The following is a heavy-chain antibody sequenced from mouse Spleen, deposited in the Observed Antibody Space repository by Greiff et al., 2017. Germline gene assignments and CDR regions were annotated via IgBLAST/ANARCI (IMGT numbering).Heavy chain of an antibody. CDR2: IDPENGDT. CDR3: KGTTVVDYAMDY. V-gene: IGHV14-4*02. Sequence: VHVKQSGAELVRSGASVKLSCTASGFNIKDYYMHWVKQRPEQGLEWIGWIDPENGDTEYAPKFQGKATMTADTSSNTAYLQLSSLTSEDTAVYYCKGTTVVDYAMDYWGQGTSVTVSS. J-gene: IGHJ4*01. D-gene: IGHD1-1*01. CDR1: GFNIKDYY.